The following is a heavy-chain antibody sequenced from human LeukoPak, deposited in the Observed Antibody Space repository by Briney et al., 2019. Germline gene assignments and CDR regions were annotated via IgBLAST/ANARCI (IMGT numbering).Heavy chain of an antibody. D-gene: IGHD6-19*01. CDR3: ASYSSGWYDAFDI. Sequence: SETLSLTCTVSGGSISSYYWSWIRQPPGKGLEWIGYIYYSGSTNYNPSLKSRVTIPVDTSKNQFSLKLSSVTAADTAVYYCASYSSGWYDAFDIWGQGTMVTVSS. J-gene: IGHJ3*02. CDR2: IYYSGST. CDR1: GGSISSYY. V-gene: IGHV4-59*08.